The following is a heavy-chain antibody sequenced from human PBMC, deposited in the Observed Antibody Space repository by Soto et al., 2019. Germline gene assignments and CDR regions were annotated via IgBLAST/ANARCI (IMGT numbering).Heavy chain of an antibody. V-gene: IGHV3-30*18. J-gene: IGHJ4*02. CDR2: ISWDGLAQ. CDR3: AKETIQVGGPNYFDY. Sequence: VQLVESGGGVVQPGRSLRLLCEASGFSFSRYGMHWVRQAPGMGLEWVAVISWDGLAQYYADSVKGRFTISRDNSQSTLYQQMNSLRTEDTAIYYWAKETIQVGGPNYFDYWGQGALGTVSS. D-gene: IGHD1-1*01. CDR1: GFSFSRYG.